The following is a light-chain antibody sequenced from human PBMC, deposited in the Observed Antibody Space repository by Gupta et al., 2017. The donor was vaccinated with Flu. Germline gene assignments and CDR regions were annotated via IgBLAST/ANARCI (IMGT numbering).Light chain of an antibody. CDR2: AAS. V-gene: IGKV1D-12*01. Sequence: AWYQQKPGKAPKLLIYAASSSQSGVPSRFSGSGSGTDFTLTISSLQPEDFATYYCQQANSFPYSFGQGTKLEIK. CDR3: QQANSFPYS. J-gene: IGKJ2*03.